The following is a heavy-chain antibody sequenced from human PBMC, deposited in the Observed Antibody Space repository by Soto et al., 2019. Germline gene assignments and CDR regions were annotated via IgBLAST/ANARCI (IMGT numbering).Heavy chain of an antibody. Sequence: QVQLQGSGPRLVKPSQTLSLTCSVSGASISSGAYFWTWIRHHPGKGLEWIGYIYYSVSTSYTYPHPSLQSRVNISVDTSKNLFSLRLTSVTAADTATYYCARDKGPDTYGQTRIRDYSYAMDVWGQGTTVIVSS. J-gene: IGHJ6*02. CDR3: ARDKGPDTYGQTRIRDYSYAMDV. V-gene: IGHV4-31*03. CDR1: GASISSGAYF. D-gene: IGHD5-18*01. CDR2: IYYSVST.